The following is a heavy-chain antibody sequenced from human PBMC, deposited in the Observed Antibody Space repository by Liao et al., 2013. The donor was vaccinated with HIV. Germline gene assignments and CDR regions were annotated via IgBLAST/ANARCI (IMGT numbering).Heavy chain of an antibody. CDR3: ARARRHYGSGNYAHYYYFYMDV. Sequence: QVQLQESGPGLVKPSETLSLTCTVSGGSVTIYYWSWIRQPAGQGLEWIGRIDSRGNIDYNPSLRSRVALSVDTSKNQFSLKVTSVTAADTAVYYCARARRHYGSGNYAHYYYFYMDVWGKGTTVTVSS. CDR1: GGSVTIYY. D-gene: IGHD3-10*01. V-gene: IGHV4-4*07. J-gene: IGHJ6*03. CDR2: IDSRGNI.